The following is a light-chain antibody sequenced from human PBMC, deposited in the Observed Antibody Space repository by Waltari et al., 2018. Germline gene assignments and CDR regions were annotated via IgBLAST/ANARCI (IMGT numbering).Light chain of an antibody. Sequence: QSALTQPASVSGSPGQSITISCTGTSSDVGGYNYVSWYQQHPGKAPKLMIYDVSNRPSGVPNRFSGSKSGNTASRTISGLQAEDEADYYCSSYTSSSVVVFGGGTKLTVL. CDR2: DVS. CDR3: SSYTSSSVVV. V-gene: IGLV2-14*03. CDR1: SSDVGGYNY. J-gene: IGLJ2*01.